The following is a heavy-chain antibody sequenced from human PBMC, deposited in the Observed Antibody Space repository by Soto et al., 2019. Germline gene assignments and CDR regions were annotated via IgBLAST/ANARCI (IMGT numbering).Heavy chain of an antibody. V-gene: IGHV4-31*03. J-gene: IGHJ5*01. CDR3: AGKPQALSTLDS. D-gene: IGHD2-15*01. CDR2: IYHTGSA. CDR1: GGSISTVDYY. Sequence: PSETLSLTCTVFGGSISTVDYYRSWIRLLPGRGLEWIAYIYHTGSAYYNPSLRSRITISVDTSKNQFSLTLTSVTAADTAVYFFAGKPQALSTLDS.